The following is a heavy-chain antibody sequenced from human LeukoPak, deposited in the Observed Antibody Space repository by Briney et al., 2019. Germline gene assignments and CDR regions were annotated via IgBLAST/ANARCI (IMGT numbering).Heavy chain of an antibody. CDR1: GASIRSYY. V-gene: IGHV4-59*01. CDR3: ARAYRGGSFDY. Sequence: PSETLSLTCTVSGASIRSYYWSWIRQPPGKGLEWIGHIYYGGSTNYNPSLKSRVTISVDTSKNQFSLKLNSVAAADTAMYYCARAYRGGSFDYWGQGTLVTVSS. J-gene: IGHJ4*02. CDR2: IYYGGST. D-gene: IGHD2-15*01.